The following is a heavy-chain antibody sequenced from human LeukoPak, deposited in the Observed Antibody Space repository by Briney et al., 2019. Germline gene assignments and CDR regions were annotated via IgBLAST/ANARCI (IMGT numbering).Heavy chain of an antibody. Sequence: ASVKVSCKASGYTLITYAMNWVRQAPGQGLEWMGWINTNTGNPTYAQGFTGRFVFSLDTSVSTAYLQISTLKAEDTAVYYCARLGPYFCSSISCPYGMDVWGQGTTVTVSS. J-gene: IGHJ6*02. CDR2: INTNTGNP. V-gene: IGHV7-4-1*02. D-gene: IGHD2-2*01. CDR1: GYTLITYA. CDR3: ARLGPYFCSSISCPYGMDV.